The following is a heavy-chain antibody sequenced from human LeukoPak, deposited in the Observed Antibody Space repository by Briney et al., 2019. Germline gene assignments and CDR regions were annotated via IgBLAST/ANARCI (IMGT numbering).Heavy chain of an antibody. D-gene: IGHD3-22*01. CDR2: ISAYNGNT. V-gene: IGHV1-18*01. CDR1: GYTFTSYG. J-gene: IGHJ4*02. Sequence: ASVKVSCKASGYTFTSYGISWVRQAPGQGLEWMGWISAYNGNTNYAQKFQGRVTMTTHRSTTTVYMEMRSLRSDDTAVYYCARDVGNDTSAYCDFWGQGTRVTVSS. CDR3: ARDVGNDTSAYCDF.